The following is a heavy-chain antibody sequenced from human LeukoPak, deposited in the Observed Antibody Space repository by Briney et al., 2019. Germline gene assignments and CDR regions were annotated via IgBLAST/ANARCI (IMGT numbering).Heavy chain of an antibody. J-gene: IGHJ6*02. CDR3: ASSTKVVITTLYYYYGTDV. Sequence: GGSLRLSCAASGFTVSSNYMSWVRQAPGKGLEWVSVIYSGGSTYYADSVKGRFTISRDNSKNTLYLQMNSLRAEDTAVYYCASSTKVVITTLYYYYGTDVWGQGTTVTVSS. CDR2: IYSGGST. CDR1: GFTVSSNY. V-gene: IGHV3-66*01. D-gene: IGHD3-22*01.